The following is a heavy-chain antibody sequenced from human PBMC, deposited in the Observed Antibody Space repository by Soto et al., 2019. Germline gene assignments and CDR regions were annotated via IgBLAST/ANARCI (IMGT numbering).Heavy chain of an antibody. D-gene: IGHD2-8*02. Sequence: AGGSLRLSCAASGFTISSYGMNWVCQAPGKGLEWVAVISYDGSNKYYADSVKGRITISRDNSKNTLYLQMNSLRAKDTSMSYCAKDLSYIVLEVDVRCYYGMDVWGQGTTVTVSS. CDR3: AKDLSYIVLEVDVRCYYGMDV. V-gene: IGHV3-30*18. CDR2: ISYDGSNK. CDR1: GFTISSYG. J-gene: IGHJ6*02.